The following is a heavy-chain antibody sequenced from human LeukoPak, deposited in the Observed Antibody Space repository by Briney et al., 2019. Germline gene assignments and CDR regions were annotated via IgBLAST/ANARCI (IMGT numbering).Heavy chain of an antibody. CDR3: ARDHGSMVRGVFDY. CDR1: GGSFSGYY. Sequence: SETLSLTCAVYGGSFSGYYWSWIRQPPGKGLEWIGEINHSGSTNYNPSLKSRVTISVDTSKNQFSLKLSSVTAADTAVYYCARDHGSMVRGVFDYWGQGTLVTVSS. D-gene: IGHD3-10*01. V-gene: IGHV4-34*01. J-gene: IGHJ4*02. CDR2: INHSGST.